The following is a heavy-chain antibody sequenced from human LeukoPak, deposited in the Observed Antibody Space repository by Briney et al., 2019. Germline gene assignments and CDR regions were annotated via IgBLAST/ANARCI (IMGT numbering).Heavy chain of an antibody. V-gene: IGHV1-18*04. Sequence: ASVKVSCKASGYTFTGYYMHWVRQAPGQGLEWMGWISAYNGNTNYAQKLQGRVTMTTDTSTSTAYMELRSLRSDDTAVYYCARDFRGVINIDYWGQGTLVTVSS. D-gene: IGHD3-10*01. J-gene: IGHJ4*02. CDR1: GYTFTGYY. CDR3: ARDFRGVINIDY. CDR2: ISAYNGNT.